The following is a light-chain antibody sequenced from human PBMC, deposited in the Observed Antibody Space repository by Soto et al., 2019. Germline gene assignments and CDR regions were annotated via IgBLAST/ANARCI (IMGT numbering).Light chain of an antibody. CDR2: GAS. CDR1: QSVSSSY. V-gene: IGKV3-20*01. CDR3: QQYGSSPLT. Sequence: EIVLTQSPGTLSLSPGERATLSCRASQSVSSSYLAWYQQKPGQAPRLLIYGASSRATGIPDRFSGSGSGTDFNLTISRLEPEDFAVYYCQQYGSSPLTFGGGTKVESK. J-gene: IGKJ4*01.